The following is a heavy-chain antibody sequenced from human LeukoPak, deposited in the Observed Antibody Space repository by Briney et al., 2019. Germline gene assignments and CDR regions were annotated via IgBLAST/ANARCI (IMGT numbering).Heavy chain of an antibody. D-gene: IGHD4-11*01. CDR2: ISSSSSYI. J-gene: IGHJ4*02. V-gene: IGHV3-21*01. Sequence: GGSLRLSCAASGFTFSSYSMNWVRQAPGKGLEWVSSISSSSSYIYYADSVKGRFTISRDNAKNSLYLQMNSLRAEDTAVYYCARGSSNYLFFKNFDYWGQGTLVTVSS. CDR1: GFTFSSYS. CDR3: ARGSSNYLFFKNFDY.